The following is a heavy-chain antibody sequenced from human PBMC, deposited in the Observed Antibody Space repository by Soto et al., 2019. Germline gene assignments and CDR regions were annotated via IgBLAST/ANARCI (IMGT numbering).Heavy chain of an antibody. D-gene: IGHD5-18*01. CDR3: ARDSGHSYGPLDY. Sequence: PGGSLRLSCAASGFTFSSYSMNSVRQAPGKGLEWVSYISGSSSTIYYADSVKGRFTISRDNAKNSLYLQMNSLRAEDAAVYYCARDSGHSYGPLDYWGQGTLVTVSS. CDR1: GFTFSSYS. CDR2: ISGSSSTI. J-gene: IGHJ4*02. V-gene: IGHV3-48*01.